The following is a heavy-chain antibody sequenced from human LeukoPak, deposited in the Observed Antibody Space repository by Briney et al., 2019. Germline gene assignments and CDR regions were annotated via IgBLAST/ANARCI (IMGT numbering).Heavy chain of an antibody. J-gene: IGHJ4*02. Sequence: GGSLRLSCGAFGFSISSHNMNWVRQAPGKGLEWVSVIYSDGGTDYAESVKGRFTISRDDSENTLDLQMNTLRAEDTGVYFCARVGYYDSRAYHYPYYLDYWGQGTLVTVSS. CDR1: GFSISSHN. CDR3: ARVGYYDSRAYHYPYYLDY. CDR2: IYSDGGT. D-gene: IGHD3-22*01. V-gene: IGHV3-53*01.